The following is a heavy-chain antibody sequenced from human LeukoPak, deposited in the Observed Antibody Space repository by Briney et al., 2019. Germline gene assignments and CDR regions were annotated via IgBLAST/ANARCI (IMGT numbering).Heavy chain of an antibody. CDR3: ARDPKLRRRTYYDFWSGYYATPTSGYYYYYYMDV. Sequence: ASVKVSCKASGYTFTSHFMHWVRQAPGQGLEWMGWISAYNGNTNYAQKLQGRVTMTTDTSTSTAYMELRSLRSDDTAVYYCARDPKLRRRTYYDFWSGYYATPTSGYYYYYYMDVWGKGTTVTVSS. J-gene: IGHJ6*03. CDR1: GYTFTSHF. D-gene: IGHD3-3*01. CDR2: ISAYNGNT. V-gene: IGHV1-18*04.